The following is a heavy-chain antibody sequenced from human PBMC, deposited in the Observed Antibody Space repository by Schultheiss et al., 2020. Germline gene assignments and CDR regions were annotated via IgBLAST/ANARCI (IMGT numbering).Heavy chain of an antibody. D-gene: IGHD6-6*01. CDR1: GYTFTYYY. CDR3: SRSMTARLWGDRPSFDH. CDR2: MNPNSGGT. V-gene: IGHV1-2*02. J-gene: IGHJ4*02. Sequence: ASVKVSCRASGYTFTYYYIHWVRQAPGQGLEWMGWMNPNSGGTKYAQNFQGRVTLTRDTSINTAYLELTGLRSDDTAVYYCSRSMTARLWGDRPSFDHWGQGSLGTGS.